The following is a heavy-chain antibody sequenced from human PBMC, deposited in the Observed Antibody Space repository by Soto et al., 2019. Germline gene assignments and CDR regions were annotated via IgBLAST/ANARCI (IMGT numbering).Heavy chain of an antibody. CDR1: GYTFTSYG. Sequence: GASVKVSCKASGYTFTSYGISWVRQAPGQGLEWMGWISAYNGNTNYAQKLQGRVTMTTDTSTSTAYMELRSLRSDDTAVYYCARDLGLPRGTDYYYGMDVWGQGTTVTVSS. V-gene: IGHV1-18*01. D-gene: IGHD2-8*02. CDR2: ISAYNGNT. CDR3: ARDLGLPRGTDYYYGMDV. J-gene: IGHJ6*02.